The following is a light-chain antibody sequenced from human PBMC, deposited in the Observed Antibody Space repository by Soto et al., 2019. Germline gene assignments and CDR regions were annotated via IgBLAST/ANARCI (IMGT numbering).Light chain of an antibody. CDR3: QQSHSLPIT. CDR1: QFISTH. J-gene: IGKJ5*01. V-gene: IGKV1-39*01. CDR2: AAS. Sequence: DIQMTQFPSSLSASVGDTVTINCRASQFISTHLSWYRHKPGRGPELLIQAASSLLSGVPSRFSGSASEADFTLTITALQPEDFATYFCQQSHSLPITFGQGTRLE.